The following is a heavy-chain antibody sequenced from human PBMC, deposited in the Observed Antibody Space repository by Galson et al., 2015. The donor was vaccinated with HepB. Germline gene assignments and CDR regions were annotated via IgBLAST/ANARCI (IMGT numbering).Heavy chain of an antibody. V-gene: IGHV3-21*01. D-gene: IGHD4-17*01. CDR2: ISSSSYI. J-gene: IGHJ4*02. Sequence: SLRLSCAASGFTFSSYSMNWVRQAPGKGLEWVSSISSSSYIYYADSVKGRFTISRDNAKNSLYLQMNSLRAEDTAVYYCARDLGSYGDYDGEDYWGQGTLVTVSS. CDR3: ARDLGSYGDYDGEDY. CDR1: GFTFSSYS.